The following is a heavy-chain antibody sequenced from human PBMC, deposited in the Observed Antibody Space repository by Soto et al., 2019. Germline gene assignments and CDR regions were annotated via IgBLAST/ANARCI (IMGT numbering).Heavy chain of an antibody. J-gene: IGHJ4*02. CDR2: ISGSGVST. Sequence: QSGGSLRLSCAACGFTFSSYSMSWVRQAPWKGLEWVSAISGSGVSTYYADSVKGRFTISRDNSKNTLYLQMNSLRAEDTDVYYCARDTTLRATVRTFDYWGQRTLLAVSS. V-gene: IGHV3-23*01. CDR3: ARDTTLRATVRTFDY. CDR1: GFTFSSYS. D-gene: IGHD4-4*01.